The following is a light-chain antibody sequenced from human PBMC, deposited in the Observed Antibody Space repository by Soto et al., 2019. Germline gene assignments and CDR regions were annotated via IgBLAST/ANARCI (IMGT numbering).Light chain of an antibody. Sequence: AIRMTQSPSSLSASTGDRVTITCRASQGISSYLAWYQQKPGKAPKLLIYAASTLQSGVPSRFSGSGSGTDFPLTISCLQSEDFATYYCQQYYSYPPTFGPGTKVDIK. CDR1: QGISSY. CDR2: AAS. J-gene: IGKJ3*01. CDR3: QQYYSYPPT. V-gene: IGKV1-8*01.